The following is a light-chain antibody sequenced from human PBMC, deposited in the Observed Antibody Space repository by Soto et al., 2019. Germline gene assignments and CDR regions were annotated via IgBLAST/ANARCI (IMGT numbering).Light chain of an antibody. Sequence: DIQMTQSPSSLSASVGDTVTITCRASQSISFHLNWYQQKPGKVPKLLIYAASYLQSGVPSRFSGSGSETDFALTISSLQPEDFATYYCQQSYITPYTFGQGTKLEIK. J-gene: IGKJ2*01. CDR3: QQSYITPYT. CDR1: QSISFH. CDR2: AAS. V-gene: IGKV1-39*01.